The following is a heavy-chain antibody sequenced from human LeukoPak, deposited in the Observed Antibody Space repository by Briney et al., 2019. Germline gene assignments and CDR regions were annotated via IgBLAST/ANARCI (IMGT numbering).Heavy chain of an antibody. CDR1: GFTFSSYG. V-gene: IGHV3-30*03. Sequence: PGGSLRLSCAASGFTFSSYGMHWVRQAPGKGLEWVAVISYDGSNKYYADSVKGRFTISRDNAKNSLYLQMNSLRAEDTAIYYCARRFDSWGQGTLVTVSS. J-gene: IGHJ4*02. CDR3: ARRFDS. CDR2: ISYDGSNK.